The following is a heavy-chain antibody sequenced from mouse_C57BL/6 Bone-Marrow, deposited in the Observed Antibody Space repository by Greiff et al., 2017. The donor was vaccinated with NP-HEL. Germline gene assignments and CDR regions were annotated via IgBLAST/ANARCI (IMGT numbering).Heavy chain of an antibody. CDR2: IHPNSGST. D-gene: IGHD1-1*01. CDR1: GYTFTSYW. CDR3: ARGRYGSSQAWFAY. V-gene: IGHV1-64*01. J-gene: IGHJ3*01. Sequence: QVQLQQPGAELVKPGASVKLSCKASGYTFTSYWMHWVKQRPGQGLEWIGMIHPNSGSTNYNEKFKSKATLTVDKSSSTAYMQLSSLTSEDSAVYYGARGRYGSSQAWFAYWGQGTLVTVSA.